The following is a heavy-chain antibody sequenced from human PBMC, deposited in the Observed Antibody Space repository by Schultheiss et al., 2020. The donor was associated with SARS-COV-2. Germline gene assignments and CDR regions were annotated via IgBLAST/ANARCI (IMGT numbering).Heavy chain of an antibody. CDR1: GFTFSSYA. Sequence: GESLKISCAASGFTFSSYAMSWVRQAPGKGLEWVSAISGSGGSTYYADSVKGRFTISRDNSKNTLYLQMNSLRAEDTAVYYCCYGDSFGIDCFDIWGQGTKVTVSS. J-gene: IGHJ3*02. V-gene: IGHV3-23*01. CDR2: ISGSGGST. D-gene: IGHD4-17*01. CDR3: CYGDSFGIDCFDI.